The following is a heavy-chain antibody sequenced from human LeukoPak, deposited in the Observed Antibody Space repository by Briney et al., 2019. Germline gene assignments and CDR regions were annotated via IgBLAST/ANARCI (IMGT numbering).Heavy chain of an antibody. J-gene: IGHJ4*02. D-gene: IGHD5-18*01. CDR3: AFFPQGVDTAMVPFDY. V-gene: IGHV1-18*01. CDR1: GYTFTSYG. Sequence: ASVKVSCKASGYTFTSYGISWVRQAPGQGLEWMGWISAYNGNTNYAQKLQGRVTMTTDTSTSTAYMELRSLRSDDTAVYYCAFFPQGVDTAMVPFDYWGQGTLDTVSS. CDR2: ISAYNGNT.